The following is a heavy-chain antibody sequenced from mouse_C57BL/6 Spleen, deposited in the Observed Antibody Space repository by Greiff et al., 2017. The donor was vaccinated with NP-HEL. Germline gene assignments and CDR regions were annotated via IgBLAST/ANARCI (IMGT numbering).Heavy chain of an antibody. CDR2: IDPSDSYT. CDR1: GYTFTSYW. CDR3: ARHPIYYYGSSYRYYLDY. J-gene: IGHJ2*01. Sequence: QVQLQQPGAELVMPGASVKLSCKASGYTFTSYWMHWVKQRPGQGLEWIGEIDPSDSYTNYNQKFKGKSTLTVDKSSSTAYMQLSSLTSEDSAVYYCARHPIYYYGSSYRYYLDYWGQGTTLTVSS. D-gene: IGHD1-1*01. V-gene: IGHV1-69*01.